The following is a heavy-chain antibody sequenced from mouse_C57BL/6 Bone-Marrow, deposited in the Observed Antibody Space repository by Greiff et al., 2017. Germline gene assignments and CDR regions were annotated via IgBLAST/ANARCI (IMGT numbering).Heavy chain of an antibody. D-gene: IGHD2-1*01. V-gene: IGHV3-8*01. J-gene: IGHJ4*01. Sequence: EVQLVESGPGLAKPSQTLSLTCSVTGYSITSAYWNWIRKFPGSKLEYMGYISYSGSTYYNPSLKSRISITRDTSKNQYYLQLNSVTTEDTATYYCARYLYGNFYAMDYWGQGTSVTVSS. CDR2: ISYSGST. CDR1: GYSITSAY. CDR3: ARYLYGNFYAMDY.